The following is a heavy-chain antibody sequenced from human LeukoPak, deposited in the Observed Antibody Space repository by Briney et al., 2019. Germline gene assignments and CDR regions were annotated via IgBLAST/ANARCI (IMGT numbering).Heavy chain of an antibody. CDR1: GCTFDDYA. CDR2: ISWNSGSI. D-gene: IGHD3-10*01. V-gene: IGHV3-9*01. CDR3: AKDHRFGEVLYGMDV. J-gene: IGHJ6*02. Sequence: PGRSLRLSCAASGCTFDDYAMHWVRQAPGKGLEWVSGISWNSGSIGYADSVKGRFTISRDNAKNSLYLQMNSLRAEDTALDYCAKDHRFGEVLYGMDVWGQGTTVTVSS.